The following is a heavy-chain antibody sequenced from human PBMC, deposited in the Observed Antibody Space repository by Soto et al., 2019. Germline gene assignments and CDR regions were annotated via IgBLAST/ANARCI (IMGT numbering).Heavy chain of an antibody. J-gene: IGHJ6*02. Sequence: KTSETLSLTCTVSGGSISSYYWSWIRQPPGKGLEWIGYIYYSGSTNYNPSLKSRVTISVDTSKNQFSMKLSSVTAADTAVYYCARYKSNYYYGMDVWGQGTTVTVSS. CDR2: IYYSGST. D-gene: IGHD1-20*01. V-gene: IGHV4-59*01. CDR1: GGSISSYY. CDR3: ARYKSNYYYGMDV.